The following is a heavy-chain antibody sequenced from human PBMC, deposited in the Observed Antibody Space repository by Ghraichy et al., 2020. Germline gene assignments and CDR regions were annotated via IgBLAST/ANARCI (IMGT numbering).Heavy chain of an antibody. CDR3: ARGIPSSSSNYYYYGMDV. CDR1: GYTFTSYG. CDR2: ISAYNGNT. V-gene: IGHV1-18*04. Sequence: ASVKVSCKASGYTFTSYGISWVRQAPGQGLEWMGWISAYNGNTNYAQKLQGRVTMTTDTSTSTAYMELRSLRSDDTAVYYCARGIPSSSSNYYYYGMDVWGQGTTVTVSS. J-gene: IGHJ6*02. D-gene: IGHD6-6*01.